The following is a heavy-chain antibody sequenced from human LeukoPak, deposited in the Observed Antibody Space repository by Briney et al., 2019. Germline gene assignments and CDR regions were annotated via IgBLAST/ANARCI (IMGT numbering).Heavy chain of an antibody. D-gene: IGHD6-6*01. CDR3: ARDQTHSSSSFAFDI. CDR1: GYTFTNYY. CDR2: INPSGGST. J-gene: IGHJ3*02. Sequence: ASVKVSCKASGYTFTNYYIHWLRQAPGQGLEWMGFINPSGGSTSYAQRFQGRVTMTRDTSTSTVYLELSSLRSEDTAVYYCARDQTHSSSSFAFDIWGQGTMVTASS. V-gene: IGHV1-46*01.